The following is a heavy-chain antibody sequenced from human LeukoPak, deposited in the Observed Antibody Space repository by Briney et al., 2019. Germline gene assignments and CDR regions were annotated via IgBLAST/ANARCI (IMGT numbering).Heavy chain of an antibody. D-gene: IGHD6-6*01. Sequence: ASVKVSCKASGYTFTGYYMHWVRQAPGQGLEWMGWINPNSGGTNYAQKFQGRVTMTRDTSISTAYMELSRLRSDDTAVYYCARGEYSSSSSSGRYYYMDVWGKGTTVTVSS. CDR1: GYTFTGYY. J-gene: IGHJ6*03. CDR2: INPNSGGT. V-gene: IGHV1-2*02. CDR3: ARGEYSSSSSSGRYYYMDV.